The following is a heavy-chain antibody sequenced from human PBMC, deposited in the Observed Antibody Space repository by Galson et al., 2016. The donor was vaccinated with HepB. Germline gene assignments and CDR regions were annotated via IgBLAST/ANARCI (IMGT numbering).Heavy chain of an antibody. CDR2: IDNGGNT. Sequence: SLRLSCAASGFTVSSNYMNWVRQAPGMGLEWVSVIDNGGNTYYADSVKGRFTISRDNSKTTLYLQMNSLRAEDTAVYYCARGFRLGDLSSPRERDAFDMWGQGTMVTVSS. V-gene: IGHV3-53*01. CDR3: ARGFRLGDLSSPRERDAFDM. J-gene: IGHJ3*02. D-gene: IGHD3-16*02. CDR1: GFTVSSNY.